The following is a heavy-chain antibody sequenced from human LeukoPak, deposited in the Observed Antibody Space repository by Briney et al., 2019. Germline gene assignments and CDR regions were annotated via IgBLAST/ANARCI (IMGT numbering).Heavy chain of an antibody. J-gene: IGHJ4*02. D-gene: IGHD3-10*01. Sequence: GGSLRLSCAASGFTFSDNWLAWVRQAPGQWLEWLGNIKEDGTYTKYFESVKGRFTISRDNAKNSLYLQMNSLRAEDTAVYYCARDMASLDYWGQGTLVTVSS. CDR2: IKEDGTYT. V-gene: IGHV3-7*03. CDR3: ARDMASLDY. CDR1: GFTFSDNW.